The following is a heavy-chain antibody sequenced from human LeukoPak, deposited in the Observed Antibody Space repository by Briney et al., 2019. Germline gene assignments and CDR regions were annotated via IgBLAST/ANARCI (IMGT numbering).Heavy chain of an antibody. CDR3: AIDYGGSQSFDY. V-gene: IGHV1-18*01. CDR1: GYTFTSYG. Sequence: VASVKVSCKASGYTFTSYGISWVRQAPGQGLEWMGWLTPFNGNTNYAQKFQDRVTITRDKSMNTAYMELSSLISEDTAMYYCAIDYGGSQSFDYWGQGTLVTVSS. D-gene: IGHD4-23*01. J-gene: IGHJ4*02. CDR2: LTPFNGNT.